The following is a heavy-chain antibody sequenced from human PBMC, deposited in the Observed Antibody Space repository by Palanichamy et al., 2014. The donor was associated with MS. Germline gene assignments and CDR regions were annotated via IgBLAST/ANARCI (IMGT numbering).Heavy chain of an antibody. Sequence: QVQLVEVWGRAWSSLGRSLRLSCAASGFTFSSYGMHWVRQAPGKGLEWVAVISNDGSKKYYADSVKGRFTISRDNSKNTLFLQMNSLRAEDTAVHHCARELTTVAGYWYFDLWGRGTLVTVSS. V-gene: IGHV3-30*03. CDR3: ARELTTVAGYWYFDL. J-gene: IGHJ2*01. CDR1: GFTFSSYG. CDR2: ISNDGSKK. D-gene: IGHD6-19*01.